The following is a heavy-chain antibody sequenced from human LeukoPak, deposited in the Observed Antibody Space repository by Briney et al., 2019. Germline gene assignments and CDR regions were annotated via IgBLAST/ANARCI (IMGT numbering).Heavy chain of an antibody. V-gene: IGHV4-34*01. CDR2: INHSGST. CDR3: ARNRYYYYMDV. Sequence: SETLSLTCAVNGGSLSGYYWSWIRQPPGKGLEWIGEINHSGSTNYNPSLKSRVTISVDTSKNQFSLKLSSVTAADTAVYYCARNRYYYYMDVWGKGTTVTVSS. D-gene: IGHD1-14*01. CDR1: GGSLSGYY. J-gene: IGHJ6*03.